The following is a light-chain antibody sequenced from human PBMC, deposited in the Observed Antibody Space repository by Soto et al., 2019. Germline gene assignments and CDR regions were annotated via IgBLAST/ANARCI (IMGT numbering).Light chain of an antibody. V-gene: IGLV2-14*01. Sequence: QSVLTQPASVSGSPGQSITVSCTGTMGYFCSYNRVSWYQQHPGKAPKLIIYEVTDRPSGVSNRFSGSKSGTSASLAISGLQSEDEADYYCQSYDNRLRAYVFGPGTKVNVL. CDR3: QSYDNRLRAYV. J-gene: IGLJ1*01. CDR2: EVT. CDR1: MGYFCSYNR.